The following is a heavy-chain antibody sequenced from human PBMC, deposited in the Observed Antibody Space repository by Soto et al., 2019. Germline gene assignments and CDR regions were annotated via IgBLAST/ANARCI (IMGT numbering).Heavy chain of an antibody. J-gene: IGHJ4*02. Sequence: QVQLVESGGGVVQPGRSLRLSCAASGFTFSSYGMHWVRQAPGKGLEWVAVIWYDGSNKYYADSVKGRFTISRDNSKNTLYLQMNSRRAEDTAVYYCARPLGATTTLGYWGQGTLVTVSS. D-gene: IGHD1-26*01. CDR2: IWYDGSNK. CDR3: ARPLGATTTLGY. V-gene: IGHV3-33*01. CDR1: GFTFSSYG.